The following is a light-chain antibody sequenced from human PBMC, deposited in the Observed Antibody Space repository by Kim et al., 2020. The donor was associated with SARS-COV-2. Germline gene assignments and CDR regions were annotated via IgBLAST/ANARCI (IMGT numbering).Light chain of an antibody. CDR1: QDISNY. CDR3: QQYDNLPYT. V-gene: IGKV1-33*01. J-gene: IGKJ2*01. Sequence: DIQMTQSPSSLSASLGDRVTITCQASQDISNYLNWYQQKPGKAPKLLIYDASNLETGVPSRFSGSGSGTDFTFTISSLKPEDIATYYCQQYDNLPYTFGQGTKLEI. CDR2: DAS.